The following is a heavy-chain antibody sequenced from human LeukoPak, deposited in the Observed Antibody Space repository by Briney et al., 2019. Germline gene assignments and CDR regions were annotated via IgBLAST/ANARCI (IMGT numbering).Heavy chain of an antibody. CDR3: ARAQYSSSWYRPRCEGHRVLNYFDY. V-gene: IGHV3-7*01. J-gene: IGHJ4*02. D-gene: IGHD6-13*01. Sequence: GGSLRLSCAASGFTFSSYWMSWVRQAPGKGLEWVANIQQNGSEKYYVGFVKGRFTISRDNAKNSLYLQINNLRAEDTAVYYCARAQYSSSWYRPRCEGHRVLNYFDYWGQGTLVTVSS. CDR1: GFTFSSYW. CDR2: IQQNGSEK.